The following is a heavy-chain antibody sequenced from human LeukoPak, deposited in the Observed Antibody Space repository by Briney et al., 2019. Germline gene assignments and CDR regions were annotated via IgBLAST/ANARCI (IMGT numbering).Heavy chain of an antibody. J-gene: IGHJ4*02. CDR3: ARSWFSTGPADY. Sequence: PSETLSLTCTVSGDSISSSSYYWGWIRQPPGKGLEWIGSIFHSGSTYYNPSLKSRGTISVDTSKNQFSLKLTSVTAADTAVYYCARSWFSTGPADYWGQGTLVTVSS. D-gene: IGHD6-13*01. CDR1: GDSISSSSYY. V-gene: IGHV4-39*01. CDR2: IFHSGST.